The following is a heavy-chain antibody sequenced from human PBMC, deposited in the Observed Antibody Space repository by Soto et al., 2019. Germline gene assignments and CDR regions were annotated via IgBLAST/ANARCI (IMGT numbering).Heavy chain of an antibody. CDR2: ITSNGGNT. CDR1: GFTFSSYA. Sequence: EVQLVESGGGLVQPGGSLRLSCAASGFTFSSYAMHWVRQAPGKGLEYVSAITSNGGNTDYASSVKGRFTISRDNSKNTLYFQMGGLRAEDMAVYYCARRMPFGSGMDVWGQGTTVTVSS. J-gene: IGHJ6*02. D-gene: IGHD2-2*01. CDR3: ARRMPFGSGMDV. V-gene: IGHV3-64*01.